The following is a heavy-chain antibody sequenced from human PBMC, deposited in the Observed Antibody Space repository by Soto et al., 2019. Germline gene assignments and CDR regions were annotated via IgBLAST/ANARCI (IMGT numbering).Heavy chain of an antibody. D-gene: IGHD7-27*01. CDR1: GDSVSSNRAA. Sequence: SQTLSLTCAISGDSVSSNRAAWNWTRQSPSRGLEWLGRTYYRSKWYNDYAVSVKSRITINPDTSKNQFSLQLNSVTPEDTAVYYCARGGALGIDAFDIWGQGTMVTVSS. CDR2: TYYRSKWYN. V-gene: IGHV6-1*01. CDR3: ARGGALGIDAFDI. J-gene: IGHJ3*02.